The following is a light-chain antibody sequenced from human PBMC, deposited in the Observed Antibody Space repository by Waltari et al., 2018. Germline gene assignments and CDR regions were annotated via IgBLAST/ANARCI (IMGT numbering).Light chain of an antibody. CDR1: QSVGTN. Sequence: EIVMTQSPAILSVSPGERATLSCRASQSVGTNLAWYQQKHGQAPRLLFYGTSTRATGIPARFSGSGSGTEFTLTISSLQSEDFAVYYCQQYNNWPFTFGGGTKVEIK. CDR3: QQYNNWPFT. J-gene: IGKJ4*01. CDR2: GTS. V-gene: IGKV3-15*01.